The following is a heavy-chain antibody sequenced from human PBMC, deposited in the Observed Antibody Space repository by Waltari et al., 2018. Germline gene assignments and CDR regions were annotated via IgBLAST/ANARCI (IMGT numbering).Heavy chain of an antibody. D-gene: IGHD3-10*01. CDR3: ARDRTIRGVDYYDH. Sequence: EVQLVQSGAEVKEPGESLRISCKGSEYNFGSSWIAWVRQMPGKGLERMGIIYPGDSDTRYSPAFEGQVTMSADKSINTAYLQWSSLKAMDTATYYCARDRTIRGVDYYDHWGQGTQVTVSS. CDR1: EYNFGSSW. CDR2: IYPGDSDT. V-gene: IGHV5-51*01. J-gene: IGHJ4*02.